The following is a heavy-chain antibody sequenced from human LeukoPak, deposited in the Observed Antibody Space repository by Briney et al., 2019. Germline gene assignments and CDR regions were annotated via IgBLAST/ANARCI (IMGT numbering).Heavy chain of an antibody. CDR3: ARGGGHQLVTMIDY. D-gene: IGHD6-13*01. CDR1: VGTFSSYA. CDR2: IIPIFGTA. V-gene: IGHV1-69*01. Sequence: SVKVSCKASVGTFSSYAISWVRRAPGQGLEWMGGIIPIFGTANYAQKFQGRVTITPDESTSTAYMELSSLRSEDTAVYYCARGGGHQLVTMIDYWGQGTLVTVSS. J-gene: IGHJ4*02.